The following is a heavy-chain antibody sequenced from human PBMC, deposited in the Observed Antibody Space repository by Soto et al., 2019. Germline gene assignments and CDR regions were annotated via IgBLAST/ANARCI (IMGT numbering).Heavy chain of an antibody. Sequence: QVQLVESRGGVVQPGRSLRLSCAASGFTVSSYGMDWVRQAPGKGLEWVAVISYDGSNKYYADSVKGRFTISRDNSKNTLYLQMNSLRAEDTAVYFCAKSPSYPVHFDYWGQGTLVTVFS. D-gene: IGHD1-26*01. CDR2: ISYDGSNK. CDR3: AKSPSYPVHFDY. V-gene: IGHV3-30*18. J-gene: IGHJ4*02. CDR1: GFTVSSYG.